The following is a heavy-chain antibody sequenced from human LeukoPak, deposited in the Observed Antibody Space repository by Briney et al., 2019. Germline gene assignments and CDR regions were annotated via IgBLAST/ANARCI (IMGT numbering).Heavy chain of an antibody. V-gene: IGHV1-69*05. J-gene: IGHJ5*02. CDR2: IIPIFGTA. D-gene: IGHD2-15*01. Sequence: ASVTVSCKASGGTYSSYAISWVRQAPGQGLEWMGGIIPIFGTANYAQKFRGRVTITTDESTSTAYMELSSLRSEDTAVYYCARDRVVVAATQAYNWFDPWGQGTLVTVSS. CDR3: ARDRVVVAATQAYNWFDP. CDR1: GGTYSSYA.